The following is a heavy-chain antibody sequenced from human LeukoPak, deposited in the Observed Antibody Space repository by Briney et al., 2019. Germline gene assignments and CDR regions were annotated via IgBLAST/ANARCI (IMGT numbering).Heavy chain of an antibody. J-gene: IGHJ4*02. CDR3: AREWRFGEDDY. Sequence: PGGSLRLSCAASGLTFSSYSMNWVRQAPGKGLEWVSSISSSSSYIYYADSVKGRFTTSRDNAKNSLYLQMNSLRAEDTAVYYCAREWRFGEDDYWGQGTLVTVSS. CDR2: ISSSSSYI. D-gene: IGHD3-3*01. V-gene: IGHV3-21*01. CDR1: GLTFSSYS.